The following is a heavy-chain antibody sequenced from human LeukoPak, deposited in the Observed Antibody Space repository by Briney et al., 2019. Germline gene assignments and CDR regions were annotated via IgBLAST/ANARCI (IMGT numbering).Heavy chain of an antibody. CDR3: ARDASALLWFGELVSGWGTYYFDY. J-gene: IGHJ4*02. V-gene: IGHV1-18*04. D-gene: IGHD3-10*01. Sequence: ASVKVSCKASGYTFTSYGISWVRQAPGQGLEWMGGISAYNGNTNYAQKRQGRVTMTTDTSTSTAYMELRSLRSDDTAVYYCARDASALLWFGELVSGWGTYYFDYWGQGTLVTVSS. CDR1: GYTFTSYG. CDR2: ISAYNGNT.